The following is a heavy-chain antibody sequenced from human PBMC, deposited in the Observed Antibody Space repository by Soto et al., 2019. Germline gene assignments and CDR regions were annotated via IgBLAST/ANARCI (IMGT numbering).Heavy chain of an antibody. CDR3: ARDGRSLCFGELPHHYYYYYGMDV. V-gene: IGHV3-21*01. CDR1: GFTFSSYS. J-gene: IGHJ6*02. Sequence: EVQLVESGGGLVKPGGSLRLSCAASGFTFSSYSMNWVRQAPGKGLEWVSSISSSSSYIYYADSVKGRFTISRDNAKNSLYLQMNSLRAEDTAVYYCARDGRSLCFGELPHHYYYYYGMDVWGQGTTVTVSS. CDR2: ISSSSSYI. D-gene: IGHD3-10*01.